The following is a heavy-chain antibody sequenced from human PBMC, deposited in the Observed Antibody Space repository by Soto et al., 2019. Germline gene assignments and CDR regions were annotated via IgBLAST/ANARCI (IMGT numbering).Heavy chain of an antibody. Sequence: GGSLRLSCAASGFSFNNYGMHWVRQAPGKGPEWVAVIWYDGSNKYYADSVKGRFTISRDNSKNTLDLQINSLRAEDTAVYYCARGNIDGSGRTYYYGMDVWAQGTTVTVSS. CDR3: ARGNIDGSGRTYYYGMDV. CDR1: GFSFNNYG. CDR2: IWYDGSNK. V-gene: IGHV3-33*01. J-gene: IGHJ6*02. D-gene: IGHD3-10*01.